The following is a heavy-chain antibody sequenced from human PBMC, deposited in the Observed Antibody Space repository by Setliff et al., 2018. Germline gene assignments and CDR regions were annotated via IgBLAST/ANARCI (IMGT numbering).Heavy chain of an antibody. D-gene: IGHD3-10*01. CDR3: ARAELLWFGGFDP. CDR1: GYTFTSYD. Sequence: ASVKVSCKASGYTFTSYDISWVRQAPGQGLEWMGRIIPIFGTANYAQKFQGRVTITADESTSTAYMGLSSLRSEDTAVYYCARAELLWFGGFDPWGQGTLVTVSS. CDR2: IIPIFGTA. V-gene: IGHV1-69*13. J-gene: IGHJ5*02.